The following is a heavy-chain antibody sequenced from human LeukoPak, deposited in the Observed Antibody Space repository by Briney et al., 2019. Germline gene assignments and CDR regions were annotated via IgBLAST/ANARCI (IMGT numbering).Heavy chain of an antibody. CDR1: GFTVSSNY. Sequence: GGSLRLSCAASGFTVSSNYMSWVRQAPGKGLEWVSVIYSGGSTYYADSVKGRFTISRDNSKNTLYFQMNSLRAEDTAVYYCARASLGTMVRGVIRYYYMDVWGKGTAVTISS. CDR2: IYSGGST. CDR3: ARASLGTMVRGVIRYYYMDV. J-gene: IGHJ6*03. V-gene: IGHV3-53*01. D-gene: IGHD3-10*01.